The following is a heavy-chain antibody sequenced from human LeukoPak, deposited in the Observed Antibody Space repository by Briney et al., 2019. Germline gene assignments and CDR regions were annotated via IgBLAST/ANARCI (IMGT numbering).Heavy chain of an antibody. CDR3: ARGFGGYFDY. D-gene: IGHD3-10*01. CDR1: GGSFSGYY. J-gene: IGHJ4*02. Sequence: PSETLSLTCAVYGGSFSGYYWSWIRQPPGKGLEWIGEINHSGSTNYNPSLKRRVTISVDTSRNQFSLKLSSVPAADTAVYYCARGFGGYFDYWGQGTLVTVSS. CDR2: INHSGST. V-gene: IGHV4-34*01.